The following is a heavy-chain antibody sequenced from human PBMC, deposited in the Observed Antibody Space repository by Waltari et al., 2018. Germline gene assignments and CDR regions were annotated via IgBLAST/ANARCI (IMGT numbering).Heavy chain of an antibody. CDR1: GFTLSSYS. Sequence: EVQLVESGGGLVKPGGSLSLLCAASGFTLSSYSINWVRQAPGKGLEWVSSISSSAGYIYYADSVKGRFTVSRDNANNSLYLQMNSLRAEDTAVYYCARDTYYDSSGYKRIDFWGQGTLVTVSS. CDR2: ISSSAGYI. D-gene: IGHD3-22*01. V-gene: IGHV3-21*01. CDR3: ARDTYYDSSGYKRIDF. J-gene: IGHJ4*02.